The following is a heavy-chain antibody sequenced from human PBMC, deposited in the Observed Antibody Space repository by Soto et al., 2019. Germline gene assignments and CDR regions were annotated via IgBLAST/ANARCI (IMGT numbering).Heavy chain of an antibody. CDR2: IYYSGST. CDR1: GGSISSSSYY. V-gene: IGHV4-39*01. CDR3: GRHEVLDPIGY. D-gene: IGHD3-3*02. Sequence: PSETLSLTCTVSGGSISSSSYYWGWIRQPPGKGLEWIGSIYYSGSTYYNPSLKSRVTISVDTSKNQFSLKLSSVTAADTAVYYCGRHEVLDPIGYWGQGTLVTVSS. J-gene: IGHJ4*02.